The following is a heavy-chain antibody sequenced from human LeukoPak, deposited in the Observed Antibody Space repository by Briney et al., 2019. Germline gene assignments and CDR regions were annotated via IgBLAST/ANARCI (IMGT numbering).Heavy chain of an antibody. V-gene: IGHV3-7*03. CDR2: IMQDGSEK. CDR1: GFTFSLYW. D-gene: IGHD3-9*01. J-gene: IGHJ4*02. Sequence: PGGSLRLSCAASGFTFSLYWMNWDRRAPGKGLEWVANIMQDGSEKNYVDSVKGRFTISRDNAKNSLYLQMNNLRVEDTAMYYCAGGTGFIIKDWGQGTLVTVSS. CDR3: AGGTGFIIKD.